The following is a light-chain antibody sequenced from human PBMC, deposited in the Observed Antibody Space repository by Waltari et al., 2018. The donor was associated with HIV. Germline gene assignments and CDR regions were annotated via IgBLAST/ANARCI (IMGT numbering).Light chain of an antibody. CDR3: QSHDSSLSGSSV. Sequence: QSVLTQPPSVSAAPGQRITISCTGNSSNIGADYSVHWSQHVPGSAPNLLIVLNHNRPAGFPARFSGSRSGSSASLAITGLRPEDEADYYCQSHDSSLSGSSVFGGGTKLTVL. V-gene: IGLV1-40*01. CDR1: SSNIGADYS. CDR2: LNH. J-gene: IGLJ2*01.